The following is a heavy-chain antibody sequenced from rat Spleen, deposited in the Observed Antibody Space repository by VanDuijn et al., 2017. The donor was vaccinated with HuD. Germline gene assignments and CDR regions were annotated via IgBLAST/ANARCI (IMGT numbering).Heavy chain of an antibody. CDR3: LTTTFDY. CDR2: IKAKSNNYAT. Sequence: EVQVLESGGGLVQPGNSLKLSCATSGFTFSSAWMYWYRQFPEKRLEWIARIKAKSNNYATDYTESVKGRFTISRDDSKSSIYLQMNNLKEEDTAIYYCLTTTFDYWGQGVMVTVSS. CDR1: GFTFSSAW. V-gene: IGHV6-6*01. J-gene: IGHJ2*01. D-gene: IGHD1-10*01.